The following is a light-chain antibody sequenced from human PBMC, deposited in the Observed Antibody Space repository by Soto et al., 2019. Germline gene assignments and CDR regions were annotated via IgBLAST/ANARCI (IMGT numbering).Light chain of an antibody. CDR1: TSDFGHDY. J-gene: IGLJ3*02. V-gene: IGLV1-47*01. CDR3: AAWDDTMSGPWL. Sequence: QSVLTQPPSASGTPGQRVTISCSGSTSDFGHDYVYWYQQVPGTAPKLLIYRNTQRPSGVPDRFSGSKSGTSASLSISGLRSEDEADYYCAAWDDTMSGPWLFGGGTKLTVL. CDR2: RNT.